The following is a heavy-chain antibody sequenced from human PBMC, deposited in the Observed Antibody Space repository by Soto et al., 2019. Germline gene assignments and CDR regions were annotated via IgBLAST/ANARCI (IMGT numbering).Heavy chain of an antibody. CDR3: AREAQDYYFDY. Sequence: QEQLQESGPGLVKPSETLTLSCTVSPGSISSSYWSWIRQPPGKGLEWIGHVAYSGTTKYNPSLKGRGSISVSSSKRQFSLRLSSVTAADTAVYYCAREAQDYYFDYWGQGILVTVSS. J-gene: IGHJ4*02. D-gene: IGHD6-6*01. CDR2: VAYSGTT. V-gene: IGHV4-59*01. CDR1: PGSISSSY.